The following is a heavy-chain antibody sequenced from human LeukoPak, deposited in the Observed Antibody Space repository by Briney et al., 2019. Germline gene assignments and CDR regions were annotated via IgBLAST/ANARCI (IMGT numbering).Heavy chain of an antibody. CDR3: AGEPLNNYGDYVFKMLDP. Sequence: PSETLSLTCTVSGGSISSGSYYWSWIRQPAGKGLEWIGRIYTSGSTNYNPSLKSRVTISVDTSKNQFSLKLSSVTAADTAVYYCAGEPLNNYGDYVFKMLDPWGQGTLVTVSS. CDR2: IYTSGST. V-gene: IGHV4-61*02. J-gene: IGHJ5*02. D-gene: IGHD4-17*01. CDR1: GGSISSGSYY.